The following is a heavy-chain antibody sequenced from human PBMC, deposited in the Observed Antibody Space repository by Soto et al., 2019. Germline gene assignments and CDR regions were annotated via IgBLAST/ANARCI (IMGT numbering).Heavy chain of an antibody. CDR2: MNPNSGNT. V-gene: IGHV1-8*01. Sequence: ASVKVSCKASGYTFTSYDINWVRQATGQGLEWMGWMNPNSGNTGYAQKFQGRVTMTRNTSISTAYMELSSLRSEDTAVYYFARGLVVAATNDAFDIWGQGTMVTVSS. D-gene: IGHD2-15*01. CDR3: ARGLVVAATNDAFDI. J-gene: IGHJ3*02. CDR1: GYTFTSYD.